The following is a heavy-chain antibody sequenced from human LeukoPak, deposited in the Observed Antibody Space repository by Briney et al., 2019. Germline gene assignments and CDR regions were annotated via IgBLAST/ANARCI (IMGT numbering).Heavy chain of an antibody. Sequence: TGEPLHTSCKASGYSFTSYRIGWVREMPGKVLGWMGIIYPGDSDTRYSPSFQGQVTISADKSISTAYLQWSSLKASDTAMYYCARRGDYEAGYAFDIWGQGTMVTVSS. CDR3: ARRGDYEAGYAFDI. CDR1: GYSFTSYR. D-gene: IGHD2-21*02. J-gene: IGHJ3*02. V-gene: IGHV5-51*01. CDR2: IYPGDSDT.